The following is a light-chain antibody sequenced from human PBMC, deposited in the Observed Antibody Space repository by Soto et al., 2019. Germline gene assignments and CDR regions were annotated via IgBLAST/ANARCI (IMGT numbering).Light chain of an antibody. J-gene: IGLJ2*01. V-gene: IGLV2-11*01. CDR3: CSYAGSYTVV. Sequence: QSALTQPRSVSGSPGQSVTISCTGTSSDVGGYNHVSWYQHHPGKAPKLMIYDVNKRPSGVPDRFSGSKSGNTASLTTSGLQAEDEADYYCCSYAGSYTVVFGGGTKVTVL. CDR1: SSDVGGYNH. CDR2: DVN.